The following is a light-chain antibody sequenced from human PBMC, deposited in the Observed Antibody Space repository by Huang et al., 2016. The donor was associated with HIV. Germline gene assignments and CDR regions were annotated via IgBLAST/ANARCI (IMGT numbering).Light chain of an antibody. CDR1: QSISSY. CDR3: QQSYNTPWT. J-gene: IGKJ1*01. CDR2: GAS. Sequence: DIQMTQSPSSLSASVGDRVTITCRASQSISSYLSWYQQKPGKAPKLLIYGASILQSGVPSRFSGSGSRTYFTLTISSVQPEDLATYYCQQSYNTPWTFGQGTKVEIK. V-gene: IGKV1-39*01.